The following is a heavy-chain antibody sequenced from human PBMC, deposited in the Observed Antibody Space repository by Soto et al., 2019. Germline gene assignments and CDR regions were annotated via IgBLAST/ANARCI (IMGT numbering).Heavy chain of an antibody. CDR2: INPGNGNT. CDR1: GYIFANYP. J-gene: IGHJ5*02. V-gene: IGHV1-3*01. CDR3: ARVVRHFSGSGVHWFDP. Sequence: ASVKVSCKASGYIFANYPMQWVRQAPGQGLEWMGWINPGNGNTKYSKKFQGRVTITRDTSANTIYMELSSLTSKDTAMYYCARVVRHFSGSGVHWFDPWGQGTLVTVSS. D-gene: IGHD3-10*01.